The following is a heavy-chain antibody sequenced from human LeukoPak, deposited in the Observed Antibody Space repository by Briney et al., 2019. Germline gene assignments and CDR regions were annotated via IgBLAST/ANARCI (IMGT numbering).Heavy chain of an antibody. J-gene: IGHJ3*01. D-gene: IGHD2-15*01. CDR2: IWYDGGKK. Sequence: GGSLRLSCAASGFTFSSYCMHWVRQAPGKGLEWVALIWYDGGKKYYTDSVRGRFTISRDNSKNTLYLQMNSLRAEDTAVYYCVRYCNGGSCYRAAFDVWGPGTMVTVSS. CDR1: GFTFSSYC. CDR3: VRYCNGGSCYRAAFDV. V-gene: IGHV3-33*08.